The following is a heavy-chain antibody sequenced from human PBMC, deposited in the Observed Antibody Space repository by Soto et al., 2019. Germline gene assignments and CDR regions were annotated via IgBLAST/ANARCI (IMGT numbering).Heavy chain of an antibody. Sequence: VQLVESGGGVVQPGRSLRLSCVASGFTFSSYGMHWVRQAPGKGLEWVAVISYDGSNKYYADSVKGRFTISRDNSKNTLYVQMNSLRAADTAVYYCAKDSRYNSGWAPYYYYGMDVWGQGTTVTVSS. D-gene: IGHD6-19*01. CDR2: ISYDGSNK. V-gene: IGHV3-30*18. J-gene: IGHJ6*02. CDR3: AKDSRYNSGWAPYYYYGMDV. CDR1: GFTFSSYG.